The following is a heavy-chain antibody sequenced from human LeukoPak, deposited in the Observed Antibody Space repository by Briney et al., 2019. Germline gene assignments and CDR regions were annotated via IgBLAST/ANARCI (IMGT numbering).Heavy chain of an antibody. J-gene: IGHJ4*02. D-gene: IGHD3-16*01. CDR2: INPSGGST. CDR1: GYTFTSYY. V-gene: IGHV1-46*01. Sequence: ASVKVSCKASGYTFTSYYMHWVRQAPGQGLEWVGIINPSGGSTSYAQKFQGRVNMTSDTSTSSVNMELSSLRSEGTAVYYCARRGYDYVWGSLYYFAYWGQGTLVTVSS. CDR3: ARRGYDYVWGSLYYFAY.